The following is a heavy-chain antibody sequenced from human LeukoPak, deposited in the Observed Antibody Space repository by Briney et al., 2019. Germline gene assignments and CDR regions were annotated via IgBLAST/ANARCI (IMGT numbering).Heavy chain of an antibody. CDR3: ARGRTHCSSTSCYKNQYYYYYMDV. D-gene: IGHD2-2*02. CDR2: INHSGST. J-gene: IGHJ6*03. Sequence: SETLSLTCAVYGGSFSGYYWSWIRQPPGKGLEWIGEINHSGSTNYNPSLKSRVTISVDTSENQFSLKLSSVTAADTAVYYCARGRTHCSSTSCYKNQYYYYYMDVWGKGTTVTVSS. CDR1: GGSFSGYY. V-gene: IGHV4-34*01.